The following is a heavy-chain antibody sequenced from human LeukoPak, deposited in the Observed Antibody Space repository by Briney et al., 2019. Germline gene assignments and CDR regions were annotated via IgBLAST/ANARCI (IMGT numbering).Heavy chain of an antibody. Sequence: GGSLRLSCAASGFTFSSYAMHWVRQAPGKGLEWVAVISYDGSNKYYADSVKGRFTISRDNSKNTLYLQMNSLRAEDTAVYYCARSVITTPTPSGWGQGTLVTVSS. CDR1: GFTFSSYA. CDR3: ARSVITTPTPSG. D-gene: IGHD1-14*01. CDR2: ISYDGSNK. J-gene: IGHJ4*02. V-gene: IGHV3-30-3*01.